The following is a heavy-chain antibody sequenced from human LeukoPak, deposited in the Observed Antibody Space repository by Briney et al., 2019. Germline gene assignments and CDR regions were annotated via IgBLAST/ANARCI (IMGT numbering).Heavy chain of an antibody. CDR1: GYTFTSYG. CDR2: ISAYNGNT. CDR3: ARLRPNSSPRYYYMDV. J-gene: IGHJ6*03. D-gene: IGHD6-19*01. V-gene: IGHV1-18*01. Sequence: GASVKVSCKASGYTFTSYGISWVRQAPGQGLEWMGWISAYNGNTNYAQKLQGRVTMTTDTSTSTAYMELRSLRSDDTAVYYCARLRPNSSPRYYYMDVWGKGTTVTISS.